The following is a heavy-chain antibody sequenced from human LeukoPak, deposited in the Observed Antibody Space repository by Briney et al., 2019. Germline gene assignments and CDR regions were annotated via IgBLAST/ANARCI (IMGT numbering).Heavy chain of an antibody. CDR1: GFSFSAYS. CDR2: IYSGGST. J-gene: IGHJ4*02. V-gene: IGHV3-66*01. Sequence: GGSLRLSCAASGFSFSAYSMNWVRQAPGKGLEWVSVIYSGGSTFYADSVKGRFTISRDNSKNTLFLQLNSLRAEDTAVYYCARVFVYTGRGDLDYWGQGTLVTVSS. CDR3: ARVFVYTGRGDLDY. D-gene: IGHD2-2*02.